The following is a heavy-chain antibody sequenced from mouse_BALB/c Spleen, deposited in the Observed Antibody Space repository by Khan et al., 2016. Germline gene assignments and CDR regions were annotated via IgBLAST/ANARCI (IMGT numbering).Heavy chain of an antibody. CDR3: ARSPFYDGYYVY. J-gene: IGHJ4*01. Sequence: EVQLQESGPSLVKPSQTLSLTCSVTGDSITSGYWNWIRKFPGNNLEYMGYISYSGSTYYNPSLKSRISITRDTSKNQYYLQLHSVTPADTSTYYCARSPFYDGYYVYWGQGTSVTVSS. V-gene: IGHV3-8*02. CDR2: ISYSGST. CDR1: GDSITSGY. D-gene: IGHD2-3*01.